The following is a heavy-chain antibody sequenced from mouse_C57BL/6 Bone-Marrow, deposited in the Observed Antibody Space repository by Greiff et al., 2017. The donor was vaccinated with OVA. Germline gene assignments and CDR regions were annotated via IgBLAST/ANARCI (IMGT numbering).Heavy chain of an antibody. CDR1: GYTFTDYY. CDR3: ARGAYYGSPWFAY. CDR2: INPYNGGT. Sequence: EVQLQQSGPVLVKPGASVKMSCKASGYTFTDYYMNWVKQSHGKSLEWIGVINPYNGGTSYNQKFKGNATLTVDKSSSTAYMELNSLTSEDSAVYYCARGAYYGSPWFAYWGQGTLVTVSA. J-gene: IGHJ3*01. D-gene: IGHD1-1*01. V-gene: IGHV1-19*01.